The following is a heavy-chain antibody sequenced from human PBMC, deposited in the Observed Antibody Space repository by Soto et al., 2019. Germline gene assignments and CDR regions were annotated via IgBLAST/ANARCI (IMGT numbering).Heavy chain of an antibody. Sequence: SETLSLTCTVSGDSISSSDYYWGWIRQPPGKVLEWIVNICYSGSASYHPSLKSRVTISLDTSKSQVSLKLNSVTAADTAVYICVSGYQWVGFDYWGQGTLVTVSS. V-gene: IGHV4-39*01. D-gene: IGHD5-18*01. CDR1: GDSISSSDYY. CDR3: VSGYQWVGFDY. J-gene: IGHJ4*02. CDR2: ICYSGSA.